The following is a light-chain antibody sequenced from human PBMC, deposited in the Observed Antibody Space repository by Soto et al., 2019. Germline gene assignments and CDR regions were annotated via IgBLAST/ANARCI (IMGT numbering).Light chain of an antibody. CDR3: QTGGTDVV. Sequence: QPVLTQSPSASASLGASVKLTCTLSSGHSSYAIAWHQQQPEKGPRYLMKLNSDGSHSKGDGIPDRFSGSSSGAERYLTISSLQSEDEADYYCQTGGTDVVFGGGTKLTVL. CDR2: LNSDGSH. V-gene: IGLV4-69*01. CDR1: SGHSSYA. J-gene: IGLJ2*01.